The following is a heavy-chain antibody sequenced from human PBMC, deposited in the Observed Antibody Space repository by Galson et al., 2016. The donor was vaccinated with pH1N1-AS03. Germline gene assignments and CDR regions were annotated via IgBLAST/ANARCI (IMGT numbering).Heavy chain of an antibody. D-gene: IGHD1-26*01. CDR2: IYSDGST. J-gene: IGHJ4*02. Sequence: SLRLSCAASGFTVSVNYMNWVRQAPGKGLEWVSAIYSDGSTYYADSVKGRFTISRDKSKNTLYLQMSSLRTEDTAVYYCARDPSSGSYYERDYWGQGTLVAVSS. CDR1: GFTVSVNY. V-gene: IGHV3-66*02. CDR3: ARDPSSGSYYERDY.